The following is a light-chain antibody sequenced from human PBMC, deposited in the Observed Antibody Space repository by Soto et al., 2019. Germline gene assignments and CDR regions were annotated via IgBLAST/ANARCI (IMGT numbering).Light chain of an antibody. V-gene: IGKV1-27*01. J-gene: IGKJ1*01. CDR2: AAS. Sequence: DIQMTQSPSSLSASVGARVTITCLASQGISNYLAWYQQKPGKVPKLLIYAASTLQSGAPSRFSGSGSGTDFALTISSLQPEDDATYYCQQYNSVPVWFGQGTKVEIK. CDR3: QQYNSVPVW. CDR1: QGISNY.